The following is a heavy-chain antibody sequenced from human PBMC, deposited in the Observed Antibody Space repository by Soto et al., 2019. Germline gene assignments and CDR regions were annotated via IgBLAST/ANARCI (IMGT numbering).Heavy chain of an antibody. J-gene: IGHJ4*02. Sequence: GESLKISCRGSGYDFNTTWFGWVRQLPGRGLEVGGIMYPGDSDTRYNPSLQGHVTLSVNVTVSTAFLQWRSLETSDTGMYFCARLPRDCNKTSCYYADHWGQGTQVTVSS. CDR3: ARLPRDCNKTSCYYADH. CDR2: MYPGDSDT. CDR1: GYDFNTTW. D-gene: IGHD3-3*01. V-gene: IGHV5-51*01.